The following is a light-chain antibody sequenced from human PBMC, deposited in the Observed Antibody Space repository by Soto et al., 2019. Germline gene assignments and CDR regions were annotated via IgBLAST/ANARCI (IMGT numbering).Light chain of an antibody. CDR3: QQRSNWPT. J-gene: IGKJ3*01. V-gene: IGKV3-11*01. Sequence: EIVLTQSPATLSLSPGERATLSCRASQSVKTFLVWYQHRPGQAPRLLIYDASNRATGIPARFSGSGSGTDFTLTISSLEPEDFAVYYCQQRSNWPTFGPGTKVDIK. CDR2: DAS. CDR1: QSVKTF.